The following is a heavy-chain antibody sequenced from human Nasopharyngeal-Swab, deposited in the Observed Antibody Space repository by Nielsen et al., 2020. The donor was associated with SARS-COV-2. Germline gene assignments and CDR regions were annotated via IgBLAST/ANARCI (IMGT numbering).Heavy chain of an antibody. D-gene: IGHD3-10*01. J-gene: IGHJ4*02. V-gene: IGHV3-74*01. CDR1: GFTFRPFW. CDR3: VRDGSHYDFDF. Sequence: GESLKISCAASGFTFRPFWMHWVRQVPGKGLAWVSRVTSDGKSTHYADSVRGRFTISRDNAKNTVYLQMNSLRAEDTAVYYCVRDGSHYDFDFWGQGTLVTVST. CDR2: VTSDGKST.